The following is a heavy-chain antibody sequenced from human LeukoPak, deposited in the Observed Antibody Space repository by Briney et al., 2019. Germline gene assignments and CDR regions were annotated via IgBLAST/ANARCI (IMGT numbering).Heavy chain of an antibody. D-gene: IGHD3/OR15-3a*01. J-gene: IGHJ4*02. CDR1: GFPFSAYA. CDR3: AKDLSSGTGRGFDY. Sequence: GGSLRLSCAASGFPFSAYAMSWVRPAPGKGLEWVSGIRGSGDSTYYAESVKGRFTIYRDNSKNTLYLQMNSLRAEDTALYYCAKDLSSGTGRGFDYWGQGTLVTVSS. V-gene: IGHV3-23*01. CDR2: IRGSGDST.